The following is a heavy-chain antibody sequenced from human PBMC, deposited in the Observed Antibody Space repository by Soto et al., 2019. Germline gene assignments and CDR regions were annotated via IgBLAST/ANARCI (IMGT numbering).Heavy chain of an antibody. J-gene: IGHJ6*02. D-gene: IGHD4-17*01. CDR3: AAWGLYGGNSAGYYYGMDV. CDR1: GFTFTSSA. V-gene: IGHV1-58*01. CDR2: IVVGSGNT. Sequence: GASVKVSCKASGFTFTSSAVQWVRQARGQCLEWIGWIVVGSGNTNYAQKFQERVTITRDMSTSTAYMELSSLRSEDTAVYYCAAWGLYGGNSAGYYYGMDVWGQGTTVTVSS.